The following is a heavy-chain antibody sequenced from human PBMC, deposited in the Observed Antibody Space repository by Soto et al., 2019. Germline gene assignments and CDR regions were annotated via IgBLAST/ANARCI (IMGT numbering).Heavy chain of an antibody. CDR2: ISKDGSVN. D-gene: IGHD3-3*01. V-gene: IGHV3-30-3*01. CDR1: GFMFSRYA. Sequence: QVQLVESGGRVVQPGGSLRLSCAASGFMFSRYAIHWVRQAPGKGLGWVAVISKDGSVNYYADSVRGRFSISRDKSKNTVYLEMNGMRDDDTAVFYCARSRSGAVPDSFGYWGQGTLVTVSS. J-gene: IGHJ1*01. CDR3: ARSRSGAVPDSFGY.